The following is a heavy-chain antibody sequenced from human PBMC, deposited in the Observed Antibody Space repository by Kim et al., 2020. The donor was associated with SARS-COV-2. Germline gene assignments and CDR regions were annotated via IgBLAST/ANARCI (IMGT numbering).Heavy chain of an antibody. Sequence: ASVKVSCKASGYTFTSYAMNWVRQAPGQGLEWMGWINTNTGNPTYAQGFTGRFVFSLDTSVSTAYLQISSLKAEDTAVYYFARDLGRYYDFWSGYLRPTYYYYYYGMDVWGQGTTGTVSS. V-gene: IGHV7-4-1*02. D-gene: IGHD3-3*01. CDR3: ARDLGRYYDFWSGYLRPTYYYYYYGMDV. J-gene: IGHJ6*02. CDR2: INTNTGNP. CDR1: GYTFTSYA.